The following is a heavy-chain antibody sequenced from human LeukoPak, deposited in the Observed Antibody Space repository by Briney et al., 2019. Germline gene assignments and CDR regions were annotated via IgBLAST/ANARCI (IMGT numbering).Heavy chain of an antibody. CDR3: AKARDIVVVVAAIEFDY. J-gene: IGHJ4*02. CDR1: GFTFSTYG. D-gene: IGHD2-15*01. CDR2: ITNSASSK. V-gene: IGHV3-23*01. Sequence: GGTLRLSCAASGFTFSTYGMSWVRQAPGKGLEWVSSITNSASSKSYADSVKGRFTISRDNSKNTLYLQMNSLRAEDTAVYYCAKARDIVVVVAAIEFDYWGQGTLVTVSS.